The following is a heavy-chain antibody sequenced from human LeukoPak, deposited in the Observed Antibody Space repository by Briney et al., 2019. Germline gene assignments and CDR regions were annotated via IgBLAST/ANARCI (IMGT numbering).Heavy chain of an antibody. Sequence: GGSLRLSCAASGFTFSGYAMSWGCQAPGKGLEWVSAISGSGGSTYYADSVKGRFTISRDNSKNTLYLQMNSLRAEDTAVYYCARGLGHPQPYYFDYWGQGTLVTVSS. CDR1: GFTFSGYA. V-gene: IGHV3-23*01. J-gene: IGHJ4*02. CDR2: ISGSGGST. CDR3: ARGLGHPQPYYFDY. D-gene: IGHD6-19*01.